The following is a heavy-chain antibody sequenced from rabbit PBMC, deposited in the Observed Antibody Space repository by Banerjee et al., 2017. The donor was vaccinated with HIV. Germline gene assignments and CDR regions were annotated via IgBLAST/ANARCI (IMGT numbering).Heavy chain of an antibody. V-gene: IGHV1S40*01. D-gene: IGHD6-1*01. CDR3: ARNVGDITYGYFTL. Sequence: WAKGRFTISKASSTTVTLQMTSLTAADTATYFCARNVGDITYGYFTLWGPGTLVTVS. J-gene: IGHJ6*01.